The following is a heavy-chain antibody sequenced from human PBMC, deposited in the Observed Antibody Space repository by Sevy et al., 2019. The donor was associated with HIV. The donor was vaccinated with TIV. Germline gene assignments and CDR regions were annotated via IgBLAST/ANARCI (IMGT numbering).Heavy chain of an antibody. J-gene: IGHJ2*01. Sequence: SETLSLTCTVSGGSISSGDYYWSWIRQPPGKGLEWIGYIYYSGSTYYNPSLKSRVTISVDTSKNQFSLKLSSVTAADTAVYYYARDPLSRGWYFDLWGRGTLVTVSS. CDR2: IYYSGST. D-gene: IGHD1-26*01. V-gene: IGHV4-30-4*01. CDR3: ARDPLSRGWYFDL. CDR1: GGSISSGDYY.